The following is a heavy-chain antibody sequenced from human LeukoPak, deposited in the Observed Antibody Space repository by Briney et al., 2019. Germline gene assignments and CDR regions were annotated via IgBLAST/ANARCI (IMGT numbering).Heavy chain of an antibody. CDR1: GGTFSSYA. V-gene: IGHV1-69*05. Sequence: SVKVSCKASGGTFSSYAISWVRQAPGQGLEWMGGIIPIFGTANYAQKFQGRVTITTDESTSTAYMELSSLRSEDTAVYYCARDSGIAAAGSDYWGQGTLVTVSS. CDR3: ARDSGIAAAGSDY. D-gene: IGHD6-13*01. J-gene: IGHJ4*02. CDR2: IIPIFGTA.